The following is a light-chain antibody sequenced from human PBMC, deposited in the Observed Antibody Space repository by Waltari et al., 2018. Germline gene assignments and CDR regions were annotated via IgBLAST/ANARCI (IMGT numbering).Light chain of an antibody. CDR3: QQYNSYSRT. CDR2: KAS. V-gene: IGKV1-5*03. Sequence: DIQMTQSPSTLSASVGDRVTLTCRASQSISSWLAWYQQKPGKAPKLLIYKASSLESGVPSRFSGSGSGTEFTRTISSLQPDDFATYYCQQYNSYSRTFGQGTKVEIK. J-gene: IGKJ1*01. CDR1: QSISSW.